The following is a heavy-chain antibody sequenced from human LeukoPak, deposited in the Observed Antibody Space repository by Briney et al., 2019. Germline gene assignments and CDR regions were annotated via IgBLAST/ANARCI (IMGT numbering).Heavy chain of an antibody. CDR2: IHSGGST. D-gene: IGHD1/OR15-1a*01. Sequence: GGSLRLSCAVSGFTVSTNYMSWVRQAPGKGLEWVSVIHSGGSTYYADSVKGRFTISRDIPKNSVYLQMSSLRAEDTAVYYCLVTTRSRGFDYWGQGTLVTVSS. V-gene: IGHV3-66*01. J-gene: IGHJ4*02. CDR3: LVTTRSRGFDY. CDR1: GFTVSTNY.